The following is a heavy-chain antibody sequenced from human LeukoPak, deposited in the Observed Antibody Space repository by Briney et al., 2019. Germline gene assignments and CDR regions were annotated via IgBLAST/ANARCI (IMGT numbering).Heavy chain of an antibody. Sequence: SQTLSLTCAISGDSVSSNSAAWNWIRQSPSRGPEWLGRTYYRSEWYNDYAVSVKSRITINPDTSKNQFSLHLNSVTPEDTAVYYCAAALGATTRWFDPWGQGTLVTVSS. CDR2: TYYRSEWYN. V-gene: IGHV6-1*01. J-gene: IGHJ5*02. CDR3: AAALGATTRWFDP. D-gene: IGHD1-26*01. CDR1: GDSVSSNSAA.